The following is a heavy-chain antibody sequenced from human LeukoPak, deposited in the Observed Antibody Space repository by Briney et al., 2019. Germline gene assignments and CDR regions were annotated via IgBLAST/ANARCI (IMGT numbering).Heavy chain of an antibody. D-gene: IGHD6-13*01. J-gene: IGHJ4*02. CDR1: GFTFSSYS. Sequence: GGSLRLSCAASGFTFSSYSMNWVRQAPGKGLECVSSISSSSSYIYYADSVKGRFTISRDNANNSLYLQMDSLRAEDTAVYYCARGSIPAAGLDYWGQGTLVTVSS. CDR3: ARGSIPAAGLDY. V-gene: IGHV3-21*01. CDR2: ISSSSSYI.